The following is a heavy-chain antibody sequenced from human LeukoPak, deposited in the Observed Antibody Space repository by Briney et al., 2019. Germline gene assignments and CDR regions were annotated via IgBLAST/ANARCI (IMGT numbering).Heavy chain of an antibody. V-gene: IGHV4-59*12. CDR2: IYYSGSS. CDR3: ARRYSSGWYAT. Sequence: PSETLSLTCSVSGAYIMNYYWSWIRQPPGKGLEWIGYIYYSGSSNYNPSLKSRVTMSVDTSKNQFSLKLTSVTAADTAVYYCARRYSSGWYATWGQGILVTVSS. D-gene: IGHD6-19*01. CDR1: GAYIMNYY. J-gene: IGHJ5*02.